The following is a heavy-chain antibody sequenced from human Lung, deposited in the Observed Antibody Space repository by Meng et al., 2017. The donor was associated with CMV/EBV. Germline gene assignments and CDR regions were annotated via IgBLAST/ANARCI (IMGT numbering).Heavy chain of an antibody. CDR2: INPDSGTT. CDR3: ARSRPGSHYYYSMDV. J-gene: IGHJ6*02. D-gene: IGHD1-14*01. V-gene: IGHV1-2*02. Sequence: ASVKVSXKASGYSFTGYFVNWVRQAPGQGLEWMGWINPDSGTTDYAPNFRGRVTMTRDTSINTAYMELSRLRSDDTAVYYCARSRPGSHYYYSMDVWGQGTTVTVSS. CDR1: GYSFTGYF.